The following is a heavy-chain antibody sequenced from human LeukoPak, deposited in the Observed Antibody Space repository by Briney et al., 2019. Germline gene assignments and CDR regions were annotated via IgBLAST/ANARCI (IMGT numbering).Heavy chain of an antibody. D-gene: IGHD3/OR15-3a*01. CDR2: ISTYNGNT. Sequence: GASVKASCKASGYIFTQYGISWVRQAPGQGLEWMASISTYNGNTNYAQNFQGRVTVTTDTSTSTAYMELRSLRSDDTAVYYCARRTGYNYYYMEVWGQGTTVTVSS. J-gene: IGHJ6*03. CDR1: GYIFTQYG. CDR3: ARRTGYNYYYMEV. V-gene: IGHV1-18*01.